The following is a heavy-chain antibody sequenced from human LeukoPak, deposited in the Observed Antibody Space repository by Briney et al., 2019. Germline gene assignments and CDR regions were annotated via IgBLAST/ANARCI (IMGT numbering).Heavy chain of an antibody. CDR2: ISTSGGSS. J-gene: IGHJ4*02. V-gene: IGHV3-23*01. CDR3: SIMHPYYDGSGYWVQ. Sequence: GGSLRLSCAASGFTFSSDAMSWVRQAPGKGLEWVSGISTSGGSSSTADSVRGRFTISRDNPRNTLYMQMNRLRAEDTALYICSIMHPYYDGSGYWVQWGQGTLVTVSS. D-gene: IGHD3-22*01. CDR1: GFTFSSDA.